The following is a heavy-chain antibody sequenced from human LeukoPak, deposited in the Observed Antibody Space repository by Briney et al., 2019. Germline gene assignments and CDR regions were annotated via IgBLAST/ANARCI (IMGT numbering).Heavy chain of an antibody. CDR1: GGSISSGGYY. V-gene: IGHV4-31*03. CDR3: ARRYVAAPWFDP. CDR2: IYYSGST. Sequence: SQTLSLTCTVSGGSISSGGYYWSWIRQHPGKGLEWIGYIYYSGSTNYNPSLKSRVTISVDTSKNQFSLKLSSVTAADTAVYYCARRYVAAPWFDPWGQGTLVTVSS. D-gene: IGHD6-13*01. J-gene: IGHJ5*02.